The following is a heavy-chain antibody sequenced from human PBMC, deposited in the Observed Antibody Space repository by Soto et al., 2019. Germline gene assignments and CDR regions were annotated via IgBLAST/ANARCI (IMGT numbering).Heavy chain of an antibody. CDR3: ARAGGGYRFDY. D-gene: IGHD1-26*01. J-gene: IGHJ4*02. CDR2: IFYSGHL. CDR1: GASFGTYY. V-gene: IGHV4-59*01. Sequence: QVQLQESGPGLVKPSETLSLTCAVSGASFGTYYWSWIRQPPGKGLEWIGYIFYSGHLKYNPSLKGRLTISVDPSTNQISLRLTSVTAAATAVYYCARAGGGYRFDYWGQGTLVTVSA.